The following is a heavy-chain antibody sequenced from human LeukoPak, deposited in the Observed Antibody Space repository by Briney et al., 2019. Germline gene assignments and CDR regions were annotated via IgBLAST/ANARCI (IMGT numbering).Heavy chain of an antibody. Sequence: ASVKVSCKASGYTFTGYYMHWVRQAPGQGLEWMGWINPNSGGTNYAQKFQGRVTMTRDTSMSTAYMELSRLRSEDTAVYYCARSRSGRLSLYPDAFDIWGQGTMVTVSS. CDR1: GYTFTGYY. CDR2: INPNSGGT. CDR3: ARSRSGRLSLYPDAFDI. D-gene: IGHD3-10*01. J-gene: IGHJ3*02. V-gene: IGHV1-2*02.